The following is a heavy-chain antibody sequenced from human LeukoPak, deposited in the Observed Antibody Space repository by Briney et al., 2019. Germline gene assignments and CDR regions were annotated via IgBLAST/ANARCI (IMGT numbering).Heavy chain of an antibody. J-gene: IGHJ4*02. CDR1: GYTFTGYY. CDR3: ARGEGSSWCHD. Sequence: SVKVSCKASGYTFTGYYMHWVRQAPGQGLEWMGGIIPILGTANYAQKFQGRVTITTDESTSTAYMELSSLRSEDTAVYYCARGEGSSWCHDWGQGTLVTVSS. CDR2: IIPILGTA. V-gene: IGHV1-69*16. D-gene: IGHD6-13*01.